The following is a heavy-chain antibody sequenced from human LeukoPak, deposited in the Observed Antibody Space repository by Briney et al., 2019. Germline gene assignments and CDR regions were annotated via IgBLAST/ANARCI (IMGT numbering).Heavy chain of an antibody. V-gene: IGHV1-69*05. CDR3: ARADYYGSGSYYNYYYYYYGMDV. J-gene: IGHJ6*02. D-gene: IGHD3-10*01. CDR1: GGTFSSYG. CDR2: IIPIFGTA. Sequence: ASVKVSCKASGGTFSSYGISWVRQAPGQGLEWMGGIIPIFGTANYAQKLQGRVTMTTDTSTSTAYMELRSLRSDDTAVYYCARADYYGSGSYYNYYYYYYGMDVWGQGTTVTVSS.